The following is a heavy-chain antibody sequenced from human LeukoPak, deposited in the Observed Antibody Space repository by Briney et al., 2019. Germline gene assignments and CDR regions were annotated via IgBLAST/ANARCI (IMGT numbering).Heavy chain of an antibody. D-gene: IGHD3-22*01. J-gene: IGHJ4*02. V-gene: IGHV1-3*03. CDR2: INAGNGNT. CDR1: GYTFTSYA. CDR3: ARVGDSSGYSDFDY. Sequence: ASVKVSCKASGYTFTSYAMHWVRQAPGQRLEWMGWINAGNGNTKYSQEFQGRVTITADKSTSTAYMELSSLRSEDTAVYYCARVGDSSGYSDFDYWGQGTLVTVSS.